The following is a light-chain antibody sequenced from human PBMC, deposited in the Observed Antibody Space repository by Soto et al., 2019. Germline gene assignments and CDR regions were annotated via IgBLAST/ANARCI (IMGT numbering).Light chain of an antibody. CDR2: GVT. CDR3: SSYAGSDNYV. CDR1: SSDIGDHNL. V-gene: IGLV2-8*01. Sequence: QSALTQPPSASGSAGQSVTISCSGASSDIGDHNLVSWYQQQPGKAPKLLIWGVTNRPSGVPHRFSGSKSGNTASLTVSGLQAEDESDYYCSSYAGSDNYVFGTGTKLTVL. J-gene: IGLJ1*01.